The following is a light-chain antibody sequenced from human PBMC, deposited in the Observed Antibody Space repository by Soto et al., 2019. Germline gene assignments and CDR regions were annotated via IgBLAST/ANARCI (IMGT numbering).Light chain of an antibody. Sequence: QSVLTQPPSASGTPGQRVTISCSGSXSNIGANPINWYQQLPGTAPKLLIYNNDQRPSGVPDRFSASKSGTSASLAISGLQSEDEADYYCEAWDDSLYGAVLGGGTKLTVL. CDR1: XSNIGANP. V-gene: IGLV1-44*01. CDR2: NND. J-gene: IGLJ2*01. CDR3: EAWDDSLYGAV.